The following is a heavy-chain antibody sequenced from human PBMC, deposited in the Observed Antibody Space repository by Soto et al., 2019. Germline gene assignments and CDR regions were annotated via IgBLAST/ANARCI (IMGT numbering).Heavy chain of an antibody. CDR2: ISGSGDNT. CDR3: AKDMVHCTGTRCARYFEK. D-gene: IGHD2-8*02. J-gene: IGHJ4*02. Sequence: EVQLLESGGGLVQRGGSLRLSCAASKFTFSTYAMTWVRQAPGKGLEWVSDISGSGDNTYYADSVKGRFTISRDNSKSTLYLQMNSLSAEDTAVYYCAKDMVHCTGTRCARYFEKWGRGTLVTVSS. CDR1: KFTFSTYA. V-gene: IGHV3-23*01.